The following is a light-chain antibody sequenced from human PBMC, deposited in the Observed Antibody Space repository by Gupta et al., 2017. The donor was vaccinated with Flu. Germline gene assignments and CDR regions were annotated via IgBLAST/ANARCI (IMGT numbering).Light chain of an antibody. CDR2: AAV. CDR3: QQGYSFPRT. CDR1: QGIGNW. V-gene: IGKV1-12*01. J-gene: IGKJ1*01. Sequence: DIQMTQSPSSVSASVGDRVTITCRASQGIGNWLAWYQQKPGKAPKLLIYAAVNLESGATSRFSGTGSATDFALTISSLQPDDFATYYCQQGYSFPRTFGQGTKVEIK.